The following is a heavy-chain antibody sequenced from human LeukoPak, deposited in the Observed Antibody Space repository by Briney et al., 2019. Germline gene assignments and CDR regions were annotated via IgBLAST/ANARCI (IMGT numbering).Heavy chain of an antibody. D-gene: IGHD6-19*01. V-gene: IGHV3-11*01. J-gene: IGHJ4*02. Sequence: GGSLRLSCAASGFTFSDYNMRWIRQAPGKGLEWVSSISRSGSTKYYADSVKGRFTISRDNAKNSLFLQMNSLRAEDTAVYYCARDRDTWTQAVAGDFDYWGQGTLVTVSS. CDR3: ARDRDTWTQAVAGDFDY. CDR1: GFTFSDYN. CDR2: ISRSGSTK.